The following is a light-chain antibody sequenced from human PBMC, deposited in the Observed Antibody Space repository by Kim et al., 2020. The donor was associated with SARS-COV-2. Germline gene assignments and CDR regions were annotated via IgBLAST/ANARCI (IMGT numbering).Light chain of an antibody. V-gene: IGLV1-40*01. Sequence: RVTIAWTGSSSNSGAGYNVHWYQELPGAAPKLLIYDSNTRPSGVPDRFSCSKSDTAASLAIAGHQAEDEADYYCQSYATRLGGYVFGTGTKVTVL. J-gene: IGLJ1*01. CDR3: QSYATRLGGYV. CDR1: SSNSGAGYN. CDR2: DSN.